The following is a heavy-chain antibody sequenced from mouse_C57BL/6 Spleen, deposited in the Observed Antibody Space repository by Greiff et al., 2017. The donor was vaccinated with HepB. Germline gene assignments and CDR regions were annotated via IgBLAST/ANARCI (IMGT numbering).Heavy chain of an antibody. CDR2: IWSGGST. CDR3: ARGPGSSPPWFAY. D-gene: IGHD1-1*01. J-gene: IGHJ3*01. V-gene: IGHV2-2*01. Sequence: QVQLKESGPGLVQPSQSLSITCTVSGFSLTSYGVHWVRQSPGKGLEWLGVIWSGGSTDYNAAFISRLSISKDNSKSQVFFKMNSLQADDTAIYYCARGPGSSPPWFAYWGQGTLVTVSA. CDR1: GFSLTSYG.